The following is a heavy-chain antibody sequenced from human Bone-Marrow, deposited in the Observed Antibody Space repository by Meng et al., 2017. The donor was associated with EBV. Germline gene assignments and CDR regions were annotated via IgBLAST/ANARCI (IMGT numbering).Heavy chain of an antibody. CDR3: AKDGWGSSWYLDY. CDR2: ISYDGSNK. J-gene: IGHJ4*02. V-gene: IGHV3-30*18. Sequence: QVQLVGSGGGVVQPGRSLRLFCAASGFTFSSYGMHWVRQAPGKGLEWVAVISYDGSNKYYADSVKGRFTISRDNSKNTLYLQMNSLRAEDTAVYYCAKDGWGSSWYLDYWGQGTLVTVSS. D-gene: IGHD6-13*01. CDR1: GFTFSSYG.